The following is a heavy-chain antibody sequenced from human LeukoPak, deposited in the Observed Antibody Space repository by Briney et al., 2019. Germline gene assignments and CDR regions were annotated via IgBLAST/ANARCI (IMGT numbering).Heavy chain of an antibody. D-gene: IGHD6-13*01. CDR2: IYYSGST. J-gene: IGHJ3*02. V-gene: IGHV4-39*01. CDR3: ARQNLAAARDAFDI. CDR1: GGSLSSSSYY. Sequence: KPSETLSLTCTVSGGSLSSSSYYWGWIRQPPGKGLEWSGGIYYSGSTYYNPSLKSRVTISVDTSKNQFSLKLSSVTAADTAVYYCARQNLAAARDAFDIWGQGTMVTVSS.